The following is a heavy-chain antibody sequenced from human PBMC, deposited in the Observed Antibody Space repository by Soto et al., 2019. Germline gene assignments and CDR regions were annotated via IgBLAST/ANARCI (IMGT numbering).Heavy chain of an antibody. V-gene: IGHV3-30-3*01. CDR3: ARVRYSSDYFVKWFEP. CDR1: GFSFSSYA. D-gene: IGHD6-19*01. J-gene: IGHJ5*02. CDR2: ISHDGINK. Sequence: QVRLVESGGGVVQPGRSLRLSCTASGFSFSSYAMYWFRQPPGKGLEWVAVISHDGINKHYADSVKGRVTVSRDNSNHSLDLQLNRLRGEDTAMYYCARVRYSSDYFVKWFEPWGQGTLVTVSS.